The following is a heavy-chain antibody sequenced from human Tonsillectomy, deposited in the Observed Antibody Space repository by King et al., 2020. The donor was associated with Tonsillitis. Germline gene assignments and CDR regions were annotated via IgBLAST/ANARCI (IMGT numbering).Heavy chain of an antibody. CDR3: GRVSCRSTSCFLDF. CDR2: TRNKANSYTT. D-gene: IGHD2-2*01. Sequence: VQLVESGGGLVQPGGSLRLSCVASGFIFSDHYMDWVRQAPGKGLEWVGLTRNKANSYTTVYAASVKGRFSILRDDSKNSLYLQMNSLKTEDTAVYYCGRVSCRSTSCFLDFWGQGTLVTVSS. CDR1: GFIFSDHY. J-gene: IGHJ4*02. V-gene: IGHV3-72*01.